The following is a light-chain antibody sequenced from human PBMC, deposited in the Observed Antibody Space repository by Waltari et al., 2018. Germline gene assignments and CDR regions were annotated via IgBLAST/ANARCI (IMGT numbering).Light chain of an antibody. Sequence: VIGVTQSPSLISASIGDNVPISCRISQDIRRYVAWYQQKPGKAPEVLIYADSILQSGVPSRFSGSRSGTDFTLTINNLQPEDFATYFCQQSYSNRRTFGQGTKLEIK. CDR3: QQSYSNRRT. CDR1: QDIRRY. V-gene: IGKV1D-8*03. CDR2: ADS. J-gene: IGKJ2*02.